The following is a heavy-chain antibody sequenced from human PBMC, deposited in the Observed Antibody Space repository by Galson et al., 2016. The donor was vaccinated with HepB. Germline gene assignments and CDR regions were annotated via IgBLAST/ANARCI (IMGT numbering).Heavy chain of an antibody. D-gene: IGHD3-3*01. V-gene: IGHV4-39*01. CDR3: ARKTSYDFWRTAFFDS. CDR2: ISHSGST. J-gene: IGHJ4*02. Sequence: ETLSLTCSVSADSITSSSYYWGWIRQPPGRGLEWVGTISHSGSTYYNPSHKGRITISVDTSKNQFSLRLTSVTAADMGVYFCARKTSYDFWRTAFFDSWGQGALVTVSS. CDR1: ADSITSSSYY.